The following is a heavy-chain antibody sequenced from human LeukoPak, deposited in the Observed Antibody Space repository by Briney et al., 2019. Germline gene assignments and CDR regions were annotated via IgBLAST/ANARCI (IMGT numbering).Heavy chain of an antibody. V-gene: IGHV3-23*01. J-gene: IGHJ4*02. CDR3: AKDQGVIVIGYFDY. Sequence: GGSLRLSCASSGFTFSSYAMSWVRQAPGKGLEGVSTICGTGVRTYYADSVKGRFTISRDNSKNTLYLQMNSLRAENTAVYYCAKDQGVIVIGYFDYWGQGTLVTVSS. D-gene: IGHD3-22*01. CDR1: GFTFSSYA. CDR2: ICGTGVRT.